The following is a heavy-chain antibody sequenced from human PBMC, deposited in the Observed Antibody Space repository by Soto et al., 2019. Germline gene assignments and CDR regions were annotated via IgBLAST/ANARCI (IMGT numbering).Heavy chain of an antibody. V-gene: IGHV1-18*01. J-gene: IGHJ4*02. CDR3: ARDAGYCSSTSCPMGY. Sequence: ASVKVSCKASGYTFTSYGISWVRQAPGQGLEWMGWISAYNGNTNYAQKLQGRVTMTTDTSTSTAYMELRSLRSDDTAVYYCARDAGYCSSTSCPMGYWGQGTLVTSPQ. CDR1: GYTFTSYG. CDR2: ISAYNGNT. D-gene: IGHD2-2*01.